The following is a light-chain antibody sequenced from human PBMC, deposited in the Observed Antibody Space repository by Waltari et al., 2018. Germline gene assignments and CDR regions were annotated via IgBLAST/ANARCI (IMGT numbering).Light chain of an antibody. CDR2: EVS. CDR1: RSDVGDYNY. Sequence: QSALTQPPSASGSPGQSVTISCTGARSDVGDYNYVSWYQQHPGKAPKLIIYEVSKRPAGVPDRFSGSKSGNTAFRTVSGLQAEDEADYYCDSYAGSSNFVFGTGTKVTVL. V-gene: IGLV2-8*01. J-gene: IGLJ1*01. CDR3: DSYAGSSNFV.